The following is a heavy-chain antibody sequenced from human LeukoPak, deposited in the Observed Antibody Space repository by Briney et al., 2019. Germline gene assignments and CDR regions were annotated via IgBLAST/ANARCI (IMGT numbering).Heavy chain of an antibody. D-gene: IGHD2-2*01. CDR2: INHSGST. V-gene: IGHV4-34*01. Sequence: SETLSLTCAVYGGSFSGYFWTWIRQPPGKGLEWIGEINHSGSTNYNPSLKSRVTISVDTSKNQFSLKLSSVTAADTAVYYGAIVTVVPAAIASASVDYWGQGTLVTVSS. CDR3: AIVTVVPAAIASASVDY. CDR1: GGSFSGYF. J-gene: IGHJ4*02.